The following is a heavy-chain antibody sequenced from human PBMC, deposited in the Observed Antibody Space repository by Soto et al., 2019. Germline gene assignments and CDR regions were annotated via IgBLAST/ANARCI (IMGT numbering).Heavy chain of an antibody. Sequence: GGSLRLSCAASGFTFSDYAMHWVRQAPGKGLEWVTLISYDGSNKYYADSVKGRFTISRDNSKNTLYLQMNSLRAEDTAVYYCAKDLGYSGYRYYYYYYGMDVWGQGTTVTVSS. CDR3: AKDLGYSGYRYYYYYYGMDV. V-gene: IGHV3-30*04. D-gene: IGHD5-12*01. J-gene: IGHJ6*02. CDR1: GFTFSDYA. CDR2: ISYDGSNK.